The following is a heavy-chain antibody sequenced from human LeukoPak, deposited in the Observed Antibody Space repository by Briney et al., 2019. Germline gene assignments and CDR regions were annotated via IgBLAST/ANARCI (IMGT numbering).Heavy chain of an antibody. J-gene: IGHJ4*02. V-gene: IGHV1-69*04. D-gene: IGHD5-24*01. CDR2: IIPILGIA. Sequence: GASVKVSCKASGGTFSSYAISWVRQAPGQGLEWMGRIIPILGIANYAQKFQGRVTITADKSTSTAYMELSSLRPEDTAVYYCARGQERWLQPFDYWGQGTLVTVSS. CDR1: GGTFSSYA. CDR3: ARGQERWLQPFDY.